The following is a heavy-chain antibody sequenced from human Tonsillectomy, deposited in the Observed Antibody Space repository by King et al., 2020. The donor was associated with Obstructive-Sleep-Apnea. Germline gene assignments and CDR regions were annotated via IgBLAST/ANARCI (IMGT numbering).Heavy chain of an antibody. Sequence: LQLQESGPGLVKPSETLSLTCTVSGGSISGYYWSWIRQPPGKGLEWIGYIYDSGSTNYKPSLIRRVTISVDTSKNQFSLKLSSVTAADTAVYYCARHNADGYNRNGMDVWGQGTTVTVSS. D-gene: IGHD5-24*01. CDR2: IYDSGST. V-gene: IGHV4-59*08. CDR3: ARHNADGYNRNGMDV. J-gene: IGHJ6*02. CDR1: GGSISGYY.